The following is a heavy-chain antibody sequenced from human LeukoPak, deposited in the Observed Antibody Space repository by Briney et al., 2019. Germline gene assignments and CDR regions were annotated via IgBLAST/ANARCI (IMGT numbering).Heavy chain of an antibody. Sequence: GGSLRLSCAASGFDFSDYYMSWTRQAPGRGLEWISNIKTTGLTTYYADSVKGRFTISRDNAKNSLFLQMNSLRADDTAIYYCARAGQLRYMDVWGKGTAVTVSS. CDR2: IKTTGLTT. J-gene: IGHJ6*03. CDR3: ARAGQLRYMDV. CDR1: GFDFSDYY. V-gene: IGHV3-11*04.